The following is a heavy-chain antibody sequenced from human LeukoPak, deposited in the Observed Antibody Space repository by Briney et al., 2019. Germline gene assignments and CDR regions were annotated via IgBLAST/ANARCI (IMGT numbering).Heavy chain of an antibody. CDR3: ARDEVGDF. CDR1: GFTFSSYA. V-gene: IGHV3-30-3*01. Sequence: GGSLRLSCAASGFTFSSYAMHWVRQAPGKGLEWVAVISYDGSNKYYADSVKGRFTISRDNSKNTLYLQMNSLRAEDTAAYYCARDEVGDFWGQGTLVTVSS. D-gene: IGHD2-15*01. CDR2: ISYDGSNK. J-gene: IGHJ4*02.